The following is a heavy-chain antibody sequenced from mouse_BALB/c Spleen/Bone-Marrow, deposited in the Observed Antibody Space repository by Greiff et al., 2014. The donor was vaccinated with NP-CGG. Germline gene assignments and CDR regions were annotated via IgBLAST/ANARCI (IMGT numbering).Heavy chain of an antibody. CDR2: INPGSGGT. Sequence: QVQLKESGAELVRPGTSVKVSCKASGYAFTNYLIEWVKQRPGQGLEWIGVINPGSGGTNYNEKFKGKATLTADKSSSTAYMQLSSLTSDDSAVYFCARRDGNYAGFAYWGQGTPVTVSA. J-gene: IGHJ3*01. CDR3: ARRDGNYAGFAY. V-gene: IGHV1-54*03. CDR1: GYAFTNYL. D-gene: IGHD2-1*01.